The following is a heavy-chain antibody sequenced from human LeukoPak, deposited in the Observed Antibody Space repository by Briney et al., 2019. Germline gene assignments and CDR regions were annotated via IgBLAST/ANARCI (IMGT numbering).Heavy chain of an antibody. CDR2: IKQDGSEK. Sequence: PGGSLRLSRAASGFSFSSYWMSWVRQAPGKGLEWVANIKQDGSEKYYVDSVKGRFTISRDNAKNSLYLQMNSLRAEDTAVYYCANGRRTFDYWGQGTLVTVSS. V-gene: IGHV3-7*01. CDR1: GFSFSSYW. CDR3: ANGRRTFDY. J-gene: IGHJ4*02.